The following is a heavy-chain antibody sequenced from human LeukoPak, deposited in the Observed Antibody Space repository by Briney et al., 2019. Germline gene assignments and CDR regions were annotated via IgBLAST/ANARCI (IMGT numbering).Heavy chain of an antibody. V-gene: IGHV3-48*01. CDR3: ARGTYYDFWSGSLDAFDI. D-gene: IGHD3-3*01. J-gene: IGHJ3*02. CDR1: GFTFSSYS. CDR2: ISSSSSTI. Sequence: GGSLRLSCAASGFTFSSYSMNWVRQAPGKGLEWVSYISSSSSTIYYADSVKGRFTISRDNAKNSLYLQMNSLRAEDTAVYYCARGTYYDFWSGSLDAFDIWGQGTMVTVSS.